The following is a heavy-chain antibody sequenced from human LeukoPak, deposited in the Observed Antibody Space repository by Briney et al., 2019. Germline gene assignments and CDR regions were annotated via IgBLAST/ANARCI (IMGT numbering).Heavy chain of an antibody. CDR1: GCSISSSGYY. J-gene: IGHJ5*02. V-gene: IGHV4-39*01. Sequence: SETLSLTCTVSGCSISSSGYYWGWIRQPPGKGLECIASIYYSGSTYYNPSLKSRVTISVDTSKNQLSLKLSSLTAADTAVYYCERHEYSGSYYGLSWFDPWGQGTLVTVSS. CDR3: ERHEYSGSYYGLSWFDP. CDR2: IYYSGST. D-gene: IGHD1-26*01.